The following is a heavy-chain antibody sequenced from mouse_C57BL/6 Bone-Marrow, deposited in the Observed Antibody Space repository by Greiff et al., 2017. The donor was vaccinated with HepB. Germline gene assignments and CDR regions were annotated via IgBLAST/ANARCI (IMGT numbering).Heavy chain of an antibody. J-gene: IGHJ3*01. CDR3: ARERETAQATLAY. D-gene: IGHD3-2*02. Sequence: EVQLQQSGPELVKPGASVKIPCKASGYTFTDYNMDWVKQSHGKSLEWIGDINPNNGGTIYNQKFKGKATLTVDKSSSTAYMELRSLTSEDTAVYYCARERETAQATLAYWGQGTLVTVSA. CDR1: GYTFTDYN. CDR2: INPNNGGT. V-gene: IGHV1-18*01.